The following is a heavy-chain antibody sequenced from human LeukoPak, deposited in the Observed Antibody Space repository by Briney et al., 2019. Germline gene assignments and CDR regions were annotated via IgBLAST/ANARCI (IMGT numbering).Heavy chain of an antibody. CDR2: VNPKSGDT. J-gene: IGHJ4*02. CDR3: ARESGGWLQSGYLDF. Sequence: GASVKVSCKASGYTFSGHYINWVRQAPGQGLEWMGWVNPKSGDTSYDMKFEGRVSMTRDSSISTVYLEVNSLTSGDTAVYYCARESGGWLQSGYLDFWGQGTLVTVSS. CDR1: GYTFSGHY. D-gene: IGHD5-24*01. V-gene: IGHV1-2*02.